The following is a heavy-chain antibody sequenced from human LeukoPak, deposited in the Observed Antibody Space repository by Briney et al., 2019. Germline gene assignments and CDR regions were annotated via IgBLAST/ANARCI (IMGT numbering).Heavy chain of an antibody. J-gene: IGHJ4*02. CDR3: AGYGPRDFDY. V-gene: IGHV3-21*01. CDR2: ISSSSSYI. CDR1: GFTFSSYS. D-gene: IGHD5-18*01. Sequence: GGSLRPSCATSGFTFSSYSLNWVRQGPGKGLEWVSSISSSSSYIYYANSVKGPFTISRDNAKNSLYLQMNSLRAEDTAVYYCAGYGPRDFDYWGQGTLVTVSS.